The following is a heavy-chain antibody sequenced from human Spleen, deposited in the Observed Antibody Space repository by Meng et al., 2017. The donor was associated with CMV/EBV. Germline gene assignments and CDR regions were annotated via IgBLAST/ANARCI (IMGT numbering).Heavy chain of an antibody. V-gene: IGHV3-9*03. Sequence: SLKISCAASGFTFDDYAMHWVRQAPGKGLEWVSGISWNSGSIGYADSVKGRFNISRDNAKNSLYLQMNSLRAEDMALYYCAKAERWELGAFDYWGQGTLVTVSS. D-gene: IGHD1-26*01. CDR3: AKAERWELGAFDY. CDR2: ISWNSGSI. CDR1: GFTFDDYA. J-gene: IGHJ4*02.